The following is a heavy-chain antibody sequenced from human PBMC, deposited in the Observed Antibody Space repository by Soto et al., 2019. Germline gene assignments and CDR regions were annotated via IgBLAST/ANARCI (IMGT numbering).Heavy chain of an antibody. V-gene: IGHV5-51*01. CDR2: IYPGDSDT. J-gene: IGHJ5*02. Sequence: GESLKISCKGSGYSFTSYWIGWVRQMPGKGLEWMGIIYPGDSDTRYSPSFQGQVTISADKSISTAYLQWSSLKASDTAMYYCARGPLLRYFDWLPNYNWFDPWGQGTLVTVSS. CDR3: ARGPLLRYFDWLPNYNWFDP. D-gene: IGHD3-9*01. CDR1: GYSFTSYW.